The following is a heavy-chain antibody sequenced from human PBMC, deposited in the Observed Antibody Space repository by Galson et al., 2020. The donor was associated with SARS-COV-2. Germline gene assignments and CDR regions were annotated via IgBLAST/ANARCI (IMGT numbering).Heavy chain of an antibody. D-gene: IGHD3-22*01. J-gene: IGHJ3*02. CDR1: GFTFDDYA. CDR3: FVDSSGDWSEAFDM. CDR2: ISWNSGMI. Sequence: GGSLRLSCATSGFTFDDYAMNWVRQAPGKGLEWVSGISWNSGMITYADSVKGRFIISRDNAKNSLYLQMNNLRTEDTALYYCFVDSSGDWSEAFDMWGQVTMVTVSS. V-gene: IGHV3-9*01.